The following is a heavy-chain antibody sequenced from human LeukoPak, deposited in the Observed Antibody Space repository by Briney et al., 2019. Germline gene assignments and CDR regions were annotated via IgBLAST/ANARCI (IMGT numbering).Heavy chain of an antibody. Sequence: GGSLRLSCAASGFTFSEYYMTWIRQAPGKGLEWVSYISGVYDNIFYGNSVKGRFTISRDNAKKSVYLQMNSLRAEDTAVYYYARGGAHGMDVWGQGTTVTVSS. J-gene: IGHJ6*02. CDR2: ISGVYDNI. CDR3: ARGGAHGMDV. CDR1: GFTFSEYY. D-gene: IGHD1-26*01. V-gene: IGHV3-11*01.